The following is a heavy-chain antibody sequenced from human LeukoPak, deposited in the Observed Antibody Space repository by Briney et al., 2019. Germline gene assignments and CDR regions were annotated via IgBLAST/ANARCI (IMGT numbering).Heavy chain of an antibody. V-gene: IGHV4-34*01. CDR2: INHSGRT. CDR1: GGSFSGYY. Sequence: SETLSLTCAVYGGSFSGYYWTWIRQPPGKGLEWIGEINHSGRTNYNPSLKSRVTISVDTSKNQFSLKLSSVTAADTAVYYCTASLLGYGMDVWGQGTTVTVSS. D-gene: IGHD3-16*01. J-gene: IGHJ6*02. CDR3: TASLLGYGMDV.